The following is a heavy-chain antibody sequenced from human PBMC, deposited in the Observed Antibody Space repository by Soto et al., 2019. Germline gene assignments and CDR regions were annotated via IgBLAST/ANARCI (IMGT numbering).Heavy chain of an antibody. Sequence: EVQLVESGGGLVQPGGSLKLSCAASGFTFSGSAMHWVRQASGKGLEWVGRIRSKANSYATAYAASVKGRFTISRDDSKSTAYLQMNSLKTEDTAVYYCTSPEDFDILTGPFDPWGQGTLVTVSS. V-gene: IGHV3-73*01. J-gene: IGHJ5*02. CDR1: GFTFSGSA. D-gene: IGHD3-9*01. CDR3: TSPEDFDILTGPFDP. CDR2: IRSKANSYAT.